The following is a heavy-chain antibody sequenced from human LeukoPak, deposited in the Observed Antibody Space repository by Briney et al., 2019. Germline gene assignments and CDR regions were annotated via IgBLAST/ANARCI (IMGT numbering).Heavy chain of an antibody. J-gene: IGHJ6*02. V-gene: IGHV3-21*01. CDR3: ARATTVTTSPYYYYGMDV. CDR1: GFTFSSYG. CDR2: ISSSSSYI. D-gene: IGHD4-11*01. Sequence: GGSLRLSCAASGFTFSSYGMHWVRQAPGKGLGWVSSISSSSSYIYYADSVKGRFTISRDNAKNSLYLQMNSLRAEDTAVYYCARATTVTTSPYYYYGMDVWGQGTTVTVSS.